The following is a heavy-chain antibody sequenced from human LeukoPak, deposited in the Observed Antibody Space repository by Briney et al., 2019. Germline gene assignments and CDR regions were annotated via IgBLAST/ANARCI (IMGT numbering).Heavy chain of an antibody. CDR1: GFTFSDYY. V-gene: IGHV3-11*01. J-gene: IGHJ5*02. CDR3: AKDSPMGSSWYWFDP. D-gene: IGHD6-13*01. Sequence: GGSLRLSCVASGFTFSDYYMSWIRQAPGKGLEWVSYISSSGSTIYYADSVKGRFTISRDNSKNTLYLQMNSLRAEDTAVYYCAKDSPMGSSWYWFDPWGQGTLVTVSS. CDR2: ISSSGSTI.